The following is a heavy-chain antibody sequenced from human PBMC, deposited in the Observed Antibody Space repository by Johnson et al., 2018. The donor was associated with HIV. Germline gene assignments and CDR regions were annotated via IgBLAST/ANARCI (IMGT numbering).Heavy chain of an antibody. V-gene: IGHV3-9*02. CDR3: AMERMGGFDI. Sequence: VQLVESGGGVIRPGRSLRLPCAPSGFTSDDYAMHWVRQTPGKGLEWVSGLSWNSDSLGYADSVKGRFTISRDNAKNTLYLQMNSLRAEDTAVYYCAMERMGGFDIWGQGTMVTVSS. J-gene: IGHJ3*02. D-gene: IGHD1-26*01. CDR1: GFTSDDYA. CDR2: LSWNSDSL.